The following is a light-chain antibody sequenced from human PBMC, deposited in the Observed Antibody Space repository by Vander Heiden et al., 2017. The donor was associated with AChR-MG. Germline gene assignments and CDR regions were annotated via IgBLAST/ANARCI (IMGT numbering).Light chain of an antibody. CDR1: QSDSYNS. CDR2: GAS. V-gene: IGKV3-20*01. J-gene: IGKJ2*03. Sequence: EIVLTQSPGTLSLSPGERATLSCRASQSDSYNSLVWYQQKPGQAPRLLIYGASSRATGIPDRFSGTGSGTEFTLTVNRMESEDFAVYYCQLYGASQGYCYGQGTKLEI. CDR3: QLYGASQGYC.